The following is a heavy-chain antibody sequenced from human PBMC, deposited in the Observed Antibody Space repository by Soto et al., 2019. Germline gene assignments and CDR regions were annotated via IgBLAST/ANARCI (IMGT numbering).Heavy chain of an antibody. CDR3: ASKSSGYQRGWFDP. CDR2: IYYSGST. CDR1: GGSISSYY. Sequence: SETLSLTCTVSGGSISSYYWSWIRQPPGKGLEWIGYIYYSGSTNYNPSLKSRVTISVDKSKNQFSLKLSSVTAADTAVYYCASKSSGYQRGWFDPWGQGTLVTVSS. D-gene: IGHD3-22*01. V-gene: IGHV4-59*12. J-gene: IGHJ5*02.